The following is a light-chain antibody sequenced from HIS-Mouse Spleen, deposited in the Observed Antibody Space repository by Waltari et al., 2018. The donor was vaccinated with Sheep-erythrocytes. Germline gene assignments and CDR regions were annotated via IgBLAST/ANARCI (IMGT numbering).Light chain of an antibody. V-gene: IGLV2-11*01. Sequence: QSALTQPRSVSGSPGPSVTISCTGTSSDVVGYTYIPWYQQHPGKAPKLMIYEVSKRPSGVPDRFSGSKSGNTASLTISGLQAEDEADYYCCSYAGSYNHVFATGTKVTVL. CDR3: CSYAGSYNHV. CDR2: EVS. J-gene: IGLJ1*01. CDR1: SSDVVGYTY.